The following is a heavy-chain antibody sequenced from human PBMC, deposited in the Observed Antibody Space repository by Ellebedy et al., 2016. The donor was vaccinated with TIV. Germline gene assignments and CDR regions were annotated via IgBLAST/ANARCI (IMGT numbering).Heavy chain of an antibody. J-gene: IGHJ4*02. V-gene: IGHV4-39*01. D-gene: IGHD2-21*02. CDR1: GGSVSSTRYY. CDR2: VYYSGSP. CDR3: ARTDPWQPIDD. Sequence: MPSETLSLTCSVSGGSVSSTRYYWAWIRQPPGKGLEYIGCVYYSGSPYYNPSFKSRVTLSADTSKNQFSLTLRTVTAADTAVYYCARTDPWQPIDDWGQGILVSVSS.